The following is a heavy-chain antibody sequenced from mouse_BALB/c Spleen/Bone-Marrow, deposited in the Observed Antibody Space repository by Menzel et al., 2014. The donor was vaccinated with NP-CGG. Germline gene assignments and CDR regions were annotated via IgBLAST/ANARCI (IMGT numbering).Heavy chain of an antibody. V-gene: IGHV1S56*01. CDR3: ARWVVGRDYAMDY. CDR2: IYPGNVNT. Sequence: QVQLQQSGPELVKPGASVRISCKASGYTFTSYFLHWVKQRPGQGLEWIGWIYPGNVNTKYNEKFKGKATLTADKSSSTAYMQLSSLTSEASAAYFCARWVVGRDYAMDYWGQGTSVTVSS. J-gene: IGHJ4*01. D-gene: IGHD1-1*01. CDR1: GYTFTSYF.